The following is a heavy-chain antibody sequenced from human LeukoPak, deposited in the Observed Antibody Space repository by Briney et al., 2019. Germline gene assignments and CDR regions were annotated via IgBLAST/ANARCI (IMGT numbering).Heavy chain of an antibody. J-gene: IGHJ4*02. CDR1: GFTFSSYA. Sequence: GGSLRLSCAASGFTFSSYAMHWVRQAPGKGLEWVAVISYDGSNKYYADSVKGRFTISRDNSKNTLYLQMNSLRAEDTAVYYCARAGGYCSSTSCSVGSVYTGFDYWGQGTLVTVSS. D-gene: IGHD2-2*01. V-gene: IGHV3-30-3*01. CDR3: ARAGGYCSSTSCSVGSVYTGFDY. CDR2: ISYDGSNK.